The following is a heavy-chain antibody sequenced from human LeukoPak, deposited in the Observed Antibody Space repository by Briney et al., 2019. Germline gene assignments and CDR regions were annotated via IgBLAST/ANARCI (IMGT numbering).Heavy chain of an antibody. Sequence: GASVKVSCTASGYTFTSYGISWARQAPGQGLEWMGWISAYNGNTNYAQKLQGRVTMTTDTSTSTAYMELRSLRSDDTAVYYCARDTVAGTLSWFDPWGQGTLVTVSS. J-gene: IGHJ5*02. CDR1: GYTFTSYG. CDR2: ISAYNGNT. D-gene: IGHD6-19*01. CDR3: ARDTVAGTLSWFDP. V-gene: IGHV1-18*04.